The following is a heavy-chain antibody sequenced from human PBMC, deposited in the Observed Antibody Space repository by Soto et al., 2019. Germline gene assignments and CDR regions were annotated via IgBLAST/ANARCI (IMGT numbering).Heavy chain of an antibody. CDR2: INAGNGNT. J-gene: IGHJ5*02. V-gene: IGHV1-3*01. CDR3: GRGSGLKWFDP. CDR1: GYTFTSYA. D-gene: IGHD3-10*01. Sequence: ASVKVSCQASGYTFTSYAMHWVRQAPGQRLEWMGWINAGNGNTKYSQKFQGRVTITRDTSASTAYMELSSLRSEDTAVYYCGRGSGLKWFDPWGQGTLVTVSS.